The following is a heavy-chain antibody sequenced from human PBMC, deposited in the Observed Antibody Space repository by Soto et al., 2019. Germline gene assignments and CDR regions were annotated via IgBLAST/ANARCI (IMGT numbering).Heavy chain of an antibody. V-gene: IGHV1-46*01. CDR3: ARARLRYFDWLEFDY. D-gene: IGHD3-9*01. CDR1: GYTFTSYY. CDR2: INPSGGST. J-gene: IGHJ4*02. Sequence: ASVKVSCKASGYTFTSYYMHWVRQAPGQGLEWMGIINPSGGSTSYAQKFQGRVTMTRDTSTSTVYMELSSLRSEDTAVYYCARARLRYFDWLEFDYWGQGTLVTVSS.